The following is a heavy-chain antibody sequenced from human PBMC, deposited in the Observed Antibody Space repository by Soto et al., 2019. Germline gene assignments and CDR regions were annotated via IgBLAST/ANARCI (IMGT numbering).Heavy chain of an antibody. J-gene: IGHJ6*02. D-gene: IGHD3-3*01. V-gene: IGHV5-51*01. CDR3: ASHPTIWIGPSGSSTMDD. CDR1: GYTFTDYW. CDR2: IYPGDSDT. Sequence: PGESLRISCKGSGYTFTDYWIGWVRQLPGKGLEWMGIIYPGDSDTRYSPSFQGHVTITADTSISTAYLQWSGLKASDTAIYYCASHPTIWIGPSGSSTMDDWGQGTTVTVSS.